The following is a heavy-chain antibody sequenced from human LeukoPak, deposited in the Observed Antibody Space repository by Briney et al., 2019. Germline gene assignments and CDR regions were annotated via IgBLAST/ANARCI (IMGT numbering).Heavy chain of an antibody. CDR1: GFTFSSYA. J-gene: IGHJ3*02. Sequence: QSGGSLRLSCAASGFTFSSYAMSWVRQAPGKGLEWVSAISGSGGSTYYADSVKGRFTISRDNSKNTLYLQMNSLRAEDTAVYYCAKDLTGYYDSIHNAFDIWGQGTMVTVSS. V-gene: IGHV3-23*01. CDR2: ISGSGGST. D-gene: IGHD3-22*01. CDR3: AKDLTGYYDSIHNAFDI.